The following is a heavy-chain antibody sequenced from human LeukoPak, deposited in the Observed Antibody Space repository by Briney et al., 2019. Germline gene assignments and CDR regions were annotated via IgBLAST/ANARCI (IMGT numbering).Heavy chain of an antibody. CDR3: ARRSVGATPYYFDY. V-gene: IGHV3-53*01. D-gene: IGHD1-26*01. J-gene: IGHJ4*02. CDR2: IYSGGST. CDR1: GFTVSCNY. Sequence: GGSLRLSCAASGFTVSCNYMSWVRQAPGKGLEWVSVIYSGGSTYYADSVKGRFTISRDNSKNTLYLQMNSLRAEDTAVYYCARRSVGATPYYFDYWGQGTLVTVSS.